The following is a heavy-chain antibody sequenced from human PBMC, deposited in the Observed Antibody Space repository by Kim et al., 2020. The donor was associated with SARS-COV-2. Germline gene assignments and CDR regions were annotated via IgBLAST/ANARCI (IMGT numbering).Heavy chain of an antibody. CDR3: ARSLRRAAFDI. Sequence: SETLSLTCAVYGGSFSGYYWSWIRQPPGKGLEWIGEINHSGSTNYNPSLKSRVTISVDTSKNQFSLKLSSVTAADTAAYYCARSLRRAAFDIWGQGTMVT. CDR1: GGSFSGYY. J-gene: IGHJ3*02. CDR2: INHSGST. V-gene: IGHV4-34*01. D-gene: IGHD3-10*01.